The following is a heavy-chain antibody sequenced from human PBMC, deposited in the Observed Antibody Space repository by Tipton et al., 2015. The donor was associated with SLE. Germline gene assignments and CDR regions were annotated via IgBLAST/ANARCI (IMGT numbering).Heavy chain of an antibody. CDR1: GFTFSNYA. CDR3: ARESQERDLSAFDL. D-gene: IGHD1-1*01. Sequence: RSLRLSCAGSGFTFSNYATHWVRQAPGKGLEWVTIAQYDGTTKYYGDSVKGRFTVSRDNSKNTMYLQMNSLTAEDTAVYYCARESQERDLSAFDLWGQGTMVTVSS. V-gene: IGHV3-30*03. CDR2: AQYDGTTK. J-gene: IGHJ3*01.